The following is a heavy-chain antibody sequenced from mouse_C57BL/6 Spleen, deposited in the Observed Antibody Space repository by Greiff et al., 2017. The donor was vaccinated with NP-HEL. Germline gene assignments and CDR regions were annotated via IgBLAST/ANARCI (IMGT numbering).Heavy chain of an antibody. J-gene: IGHJ4*01. D-gene: IGHD2-3*01. CDR2: ISSGGSYT. CDR3: ARPKDGYYAMDY. Sequence: EVKLVESGGDLVKPGGSLKLSCAASGFTFSSYGMSWVRQTPDKRLEWVATISSGGSYTYYPDSVKGRFTISRDNAKNTLYLQMSSLKSEDTAMYYCARPKDGYYAMDYWGQRTSVTVSS. CDR1: GFTFSSYG. V-gene: IGHV5-6*01.